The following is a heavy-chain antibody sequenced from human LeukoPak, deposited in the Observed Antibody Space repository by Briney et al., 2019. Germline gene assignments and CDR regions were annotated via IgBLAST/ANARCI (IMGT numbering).Heavy chain of an antibody. D-gene: IGHD2-21*02. J-gene: IGHJ4*02. Sequence: GGSLRLSCAPSGFTFSTYAMSWVRQTAGKGLEWVSAISGGGDITYYADSVKGRFTISRDNSKDTLFLQMHSLRPGDTAVYYCVREDTPATANYWGQGTLVTISS. CDR1: GFTFSTYA. CDR2: ISGGGDIT. V-gene: IGHV3-23*01. CDR3: VREDTPATANY.